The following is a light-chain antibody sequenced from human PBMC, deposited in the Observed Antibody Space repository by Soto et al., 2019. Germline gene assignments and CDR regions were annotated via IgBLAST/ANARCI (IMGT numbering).Light chain of an antibody. J-gene: IGLJ1*01. CDR3: CSYAGSFTLYV. CDR1: SGDVGGYNY. CDR2: DVS. V-gene: IGLV2-11*01. Sequence: QSVLAQPRSVSGSPGPSVTISCTGTSGDVGGYNYVSWYQQHPGKAPKLMIYDVSERPSGVPDRFSGSKSGNTASLTIFGLQAEDEADYYCCSYAGSFTLYVFGTGTKFTVL.